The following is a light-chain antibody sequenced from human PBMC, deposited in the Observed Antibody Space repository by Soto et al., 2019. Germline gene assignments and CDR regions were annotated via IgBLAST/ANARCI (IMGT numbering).Light chain of an antibody. CDR2: DIS. CDR3: QQYNNWPFS. CDR1: QSVSSN. Sequence: EIVMTQSPATLSVSPRERATLSCRASQSVSSNLAWYQLKRGQPPRLLIYDISTRATGVPARFSGSGSGTEFTLTISGLQSEDFALYFSQQYNNWPFSFGQGTRLEIK. J-gene: IGKJ5*01. V-gene: IGKV3-15*01.